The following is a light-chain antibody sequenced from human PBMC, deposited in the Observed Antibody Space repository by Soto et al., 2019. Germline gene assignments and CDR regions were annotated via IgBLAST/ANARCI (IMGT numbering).Light chain of an antibody. J-gene: IGLJ1*01. CDR1: SRDVGSFNL. CDR3: CSYAGSSPYV. Sequence: QSALTQPASVSGSPGQSITISCTGTSRDVGSFNLVSWYQHHPGKAPKLIIYEAFKRPSGISPRFSGSKAGNTASLTISGLQAEDEADYFCCSYAGSSPYVFGTGTKVTVL. CDR2: EAF. V-gene: IGLV2-23*01.